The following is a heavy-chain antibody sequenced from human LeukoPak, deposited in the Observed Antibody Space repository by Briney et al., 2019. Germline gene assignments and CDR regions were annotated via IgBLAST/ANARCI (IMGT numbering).Heavy chain of an antibody. CDR3: ARGRGWTYDS. D-gene: IGHD6-19*01. V-gene: IGHV3-21*01. J-gene: IGHJ4*02. Sequence: GGSLRLSCGASGFTFSSYAMSWVRQAPGKGLEWVSSISSSSSYIYYADSVKGRFTISRDNAKNSLYLQMNTLRADDTAVYYCARGRGWTYDSWGRGTLVTVSS. CDR2: ISSSSSYI. CDR1: GFTFSSYA.